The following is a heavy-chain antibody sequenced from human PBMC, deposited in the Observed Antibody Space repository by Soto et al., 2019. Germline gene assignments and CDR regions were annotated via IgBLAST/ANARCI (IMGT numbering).Heavy chain of an antibody. CDR2: IFYTGST. D-gene: IGHD3-3*01. Sequence: QVQLQESGPGLVKPSQTLSLTCTVSGGSINSSDYYWTWIRQHPEKGLEWIGYIFYTGSTYYNPSLGSRATISVDTSNNQCALRLTSVTAADTAVYYCARDRSLDLWSGSWFDPWGQGTLVTVSS. V-gene: IGHV4-31*03. J-gene: IGHJ5*02. CDR3: ARDRSLDLWSGSWFDP. CDR1: GGSINSSDYY.